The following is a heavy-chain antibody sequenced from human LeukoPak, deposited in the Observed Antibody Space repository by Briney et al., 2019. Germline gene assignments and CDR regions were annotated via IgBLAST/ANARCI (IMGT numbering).Heavy chain of an antibody. CDR1: GYTFTGYY. J-gene: IGHJ4*02. CDR2: INPNSGGT. CDR3: ARTNGGYEYN. V-gene: IGHV1-2*02. D-gene: IGHD5-12*01. Sequence: GASVTVSCKASGYTFTGYYMHWVRQAPGQGLEWMGWINPNSGGTNYAQKFQGRLTLTRDTSISTAYMEVSRLKSDDTAVYYCARTNGGYEYNWGQGTRVIVSS.